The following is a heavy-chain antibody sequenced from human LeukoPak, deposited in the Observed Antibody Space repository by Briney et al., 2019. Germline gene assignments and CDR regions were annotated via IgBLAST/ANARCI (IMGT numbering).Heavy chain of an antibody. V-gene: IGHV4-39*01. J-gene: IGHJ4*02. D-gene: IGHD1-26*01. CDR2: MYYDGSS. Sequence: SETLSLTCTVSGGSINSGTFYWGWIRQPPGKGLEWIGSMYYDGSSYYNPSLKSRVTTSVDTSKNQFSLKLTSVTAADTAVYFCARRSDSGSDDGEDYFDYWRQGTLVTVSS. CDR3: ARRSDSGSDDGEDYFDY. CDR1: GGSINSGTFY.